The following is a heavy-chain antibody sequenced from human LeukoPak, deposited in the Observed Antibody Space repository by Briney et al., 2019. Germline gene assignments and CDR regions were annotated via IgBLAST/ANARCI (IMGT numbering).Heavy chain of an antibody. CDR3: ARYTVDVVTAIRGAGYFDY. J-gene: IGHJ4*02. Sequence: SETLSLTCTVSGGSISSGGYYWSWIRQHPGKGLEWIGYIYYSGSTYYNPSLKSRVTISVDTSKNQFSLKLSSVTAADTAVYYCARYTVDVVTAIRGAGYFDYWGQGTLVTVSS. D-gene: IGHD2-21*02. V-gene: IGHV4-31*03. CDR2: IYYSGST. CDR1: GGSISSGGYY.